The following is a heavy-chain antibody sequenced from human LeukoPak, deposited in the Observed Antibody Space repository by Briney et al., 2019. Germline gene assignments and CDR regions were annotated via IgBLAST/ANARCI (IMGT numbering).Heavy chain of an antibody. CDR3: ARGSSSSWYYFDP. Sequence: SETLSLTCTVSGGSINSAVSYWVWIRQSPGRGLEWIGSIHYSGSTYHNPSLESRVTMSVDTSKNHFSLRLSSVTAADTAVYYCARGSSSSWYYFDPWGQGTLVTVSS. CDR2: IHYSGST. V-gene: IGHV4-39*07. J-gene: IGHJ4*02. CDR1: GGSINSAVSY. D-gene: IGHD6-13*01.